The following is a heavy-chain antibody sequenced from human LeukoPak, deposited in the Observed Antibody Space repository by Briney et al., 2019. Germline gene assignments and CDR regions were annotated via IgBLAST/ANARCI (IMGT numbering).Heavy chain of an antibody. Sequence: PSETLSLTCTVSGGSISSGGYCWSWIRQHPGKGLESIGYIYYSGSTYYNPSLKSRVTISVDTSKSQFSLKLSSVTAADTAVYYCARYYYGSGSYYILATPPGAFDIWGQGTMVTVSS. V-gene: IGHV4-31*03. CDR3: ARYYYGSGSYYILATPPGAFDI. CDR1: GGSISSGGYC. J-gene: IGHJ3*02. CDR2: IYYSGST. D-gene: IGHD3-10*01.